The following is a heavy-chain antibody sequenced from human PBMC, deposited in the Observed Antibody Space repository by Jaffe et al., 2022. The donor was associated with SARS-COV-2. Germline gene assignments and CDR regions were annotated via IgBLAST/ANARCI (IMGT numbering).Heavy chain of an antibody. J-gene: IGHJ6*02. CDR3: ARDRVGGTEPRYYYGLDV. V-gene: IGHV3-21*01. D-gene: IGHD1-26*01. Sequence: EVQLVESGGGLVKPGGSLRLSCAASGFTFSSFSMNWVRQAPGKGLEWVSSISSSSSYIYYADSVKGRFTISRDNAKNSLYLQMNSLRAEDTAVYYCARDRVGGTEPRYYYGLDVWGQGTSVTVSS. CDR2: ISSSSSYI. CDR1: GFTFSSFS.